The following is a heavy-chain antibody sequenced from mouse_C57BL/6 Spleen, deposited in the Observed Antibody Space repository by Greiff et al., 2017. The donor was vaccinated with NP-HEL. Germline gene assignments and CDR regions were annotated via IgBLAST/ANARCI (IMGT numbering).Heavy chain of an antibody. V-gene: IGHV3-6*01. CDR1: GYSITSGYY. CDR3: ASLYYYGSSPWFAY. J-gene: IGHJ3*01. Sequence: EVKLLESGPGLVKPSQSLSLTCSVTGYSITSGYYWNWIRQFPGNKLEWMGYISYDGSNNYNPSLKNRISITRDTSKNQFFLKLNSVTTEDTATYYCASLYYYGSSPWFAYWGQGTLVTVSA. D-gene: IGHD1-1*01. CDR2: ISYDGSN.